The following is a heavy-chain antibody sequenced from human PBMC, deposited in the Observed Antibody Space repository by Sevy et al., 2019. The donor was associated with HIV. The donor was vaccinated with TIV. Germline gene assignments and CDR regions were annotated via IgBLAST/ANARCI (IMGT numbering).Heavy chain of an antibody. D-gene: IGHD6-19*01. V-gene: IGHV3-30*04. J-gene: IGHJ4*02. Sequence: GGSLRLSCAASGFTFNTHAMHWVRQAPGKGLEWVALISYDGIIKYYADSVKGRLTISRDNSKNTLSLQMNSLRIEDTAVYYCAREGGYTSAWSPGNYWGQGTLDTVSS. CDR2: ISYDGIIK. CDR1: GFTFNTHA. CDR3: AREGGYTSAWSPGNY.